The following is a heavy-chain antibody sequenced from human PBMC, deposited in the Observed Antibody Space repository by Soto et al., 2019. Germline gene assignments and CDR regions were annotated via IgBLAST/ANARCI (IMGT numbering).Heavy chain of an antibody. Sequence: QVQLQESGPGLVEPSGTLSLTCTVSGASVSSGGWWTWLRQPPGKGLEWIGEIYHSGSTNYNPSLKSRVSMSLDNSKNPFSLRLNYVNAADTALYYCTRQPGGLNFGFQSWGQGTLGTVSS. CDR3: TRQPGGLNFGFQS. CDR1: GASVSSGGW. J-gene: IGHJ4*02. V-gene: IGHV4-4*02. CDR2: IYHSGST. D-gene: IGHD3-16*01.